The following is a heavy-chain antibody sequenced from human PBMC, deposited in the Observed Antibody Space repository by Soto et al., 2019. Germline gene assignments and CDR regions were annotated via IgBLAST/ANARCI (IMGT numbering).Heavy chain of an antibody. Sequence: QLQLQESGSGLLKPSQTLSLTCAVSGGSISSRGYSWSWIRQPPGQGLEWIGYVFPSGTTNYNPYLXXXXXXXXXXXXXXXXXXXXXXXXXXXXXXXXXXXXXXXDESDHYYTWFDPWGQGTLVTVSS. V-gene: IGHV4-30-2*01. J-gene: IGHJ5*02. CDR2: VFPSGTT. D-gene: IGHD3-22*01. CDR3: XXXXXXXDESDHYYTWFDP. CDR1: GGSISSRGYS.